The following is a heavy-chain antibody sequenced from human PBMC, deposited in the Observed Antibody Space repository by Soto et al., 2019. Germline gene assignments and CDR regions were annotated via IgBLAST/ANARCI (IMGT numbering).Heavy chain of an antibody. D-gene: IGHD6-6*01. V-gene: IGHV3-74*01. CDR1: GFTFSSYW. CDR3: AREGARQPHISYYYYGMDV. J-gene: IGHJ6*02. CDR2: INSDGSST. Sequence: PGGSLRLSCAASGFTFSSYWMHWVRQAPGKGLVWVSRINSDGSSTSYADSVKGRFTISRDNAKNTLYLQMNSLRAEDTAVYYCAREGARQPHISYYYYGMDVWGQGTTVPVSS.